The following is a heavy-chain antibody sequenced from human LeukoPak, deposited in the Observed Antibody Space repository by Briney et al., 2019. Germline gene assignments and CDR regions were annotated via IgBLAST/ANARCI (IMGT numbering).Heavy chain of an antibody. CDR1: GYSFTSYW. CDR3: ARLPYYYDSSGYSPHFDY. D-gene: IGHD3-22*01. V-gene: IGHV5-51*01. J-gene: IGHJ4*02. Sequence: GESLKISCKGSGYSFTSYWIGWARQMPGKGLEWMGIIYPGDSDTRYSPSFQGQVTISADKSISTAYLQWSSLKASDTAMYYCARLPYYYDSSGYSPHFDYWGQGTLVTVSS. CDR2: IYPGDSDT.